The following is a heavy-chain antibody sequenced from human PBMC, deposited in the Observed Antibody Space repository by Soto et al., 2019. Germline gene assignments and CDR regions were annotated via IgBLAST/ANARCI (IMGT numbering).Heavy chain of an antibody. D-gene: IGHD3-3*01. Sequence: QVQLVQSGAEVKKPGSSVRVSCKASGGTFSSNTLSWVRQAPGQGLEWMGRITPVLDMADYEQKFQDRLTPAADKSTSTVYVALGSLSSEATALSSCASAISSVGRFPGMAVWCQGTTVTVSS. CDR2: ITPVLDMA. CDR3: ASAISSVGRFPGMAV. V-gene: IGHV1-69*02. J-gene: IGHJ6*02. CDR1: GGTFSSNT.